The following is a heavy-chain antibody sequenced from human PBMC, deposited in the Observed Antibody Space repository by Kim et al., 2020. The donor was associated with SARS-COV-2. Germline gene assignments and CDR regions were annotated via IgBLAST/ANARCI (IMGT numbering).Heavy chain of an antibody. Sequence: GRFTISRDNAKNSLYLQMNSLRDEDTAVYYCARDDQKIAVAASGVNWFDPWGQGTLVTVSS. J-gene: IGHJ5*02. D-gene: IGHD6-19*01. CDR3: ARDDQKIAVAASGVNWFDP. V-gene: IGHV3-48*02.